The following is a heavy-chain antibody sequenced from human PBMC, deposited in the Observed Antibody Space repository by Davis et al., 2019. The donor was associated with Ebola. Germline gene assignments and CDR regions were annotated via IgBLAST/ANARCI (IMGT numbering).Heavy chain of an antibody. J-gene: IGHJ5*02. V-gene: IGHV3-7*03. CDR2: IRQDGSEK. CDR1: GFSSSSHW. D-gene: IGHD3-16*01. Sequence: PGGSLRPPCAASGFSSSSHWMSWVRQAPGKGLEWVANIRQDGSEKHYVDSVKGRFTISRDNAKNSLYLQMNSLRAEDTAVYYCAREAVWRFDPWGQGTLVTVSS. CDR3: AREAVWRFDP.